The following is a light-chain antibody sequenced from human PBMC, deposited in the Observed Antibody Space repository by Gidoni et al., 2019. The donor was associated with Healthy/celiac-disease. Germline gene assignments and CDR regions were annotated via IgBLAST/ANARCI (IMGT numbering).Light chain of an antibody. Sequence: EIVMTQSPATLSVSPGERATLSCRASQSVSSNLAWYQQKPGQAPRLLIDGASTRATGIPARFSGSGSGTEFTLTISSLQSEDFAVYYCQQYNNWPYTFXQXTKLEIK. V-gene: IGKV3-15*01. CDR1: QSVSSN. CDR2: GAS. J-gene: IGKJ2*01. CDR3: QQYNNWPYT.